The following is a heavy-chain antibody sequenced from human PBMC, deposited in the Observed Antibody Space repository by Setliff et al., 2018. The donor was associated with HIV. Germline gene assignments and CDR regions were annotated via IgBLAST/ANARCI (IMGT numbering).Heavy chain of an antibody. Sequence: PSETLSLTCTVSGGSITNYYWSWVRQPAGKGLEWIGEINHSGSTNYNPSLKSRVTISVDTSKNQFSLKVRSVTAADTAVYYCARLGWAATAGTWDYYYYGMDVWGQGTTVTVSS. J-gene: IGHJ6*02. D-gene: IGHD6-13*01. CDR2: INHSGST. V-gene: IGHV4-34*01. CDR3: ARLGWAATAGTWDYYYYGMDV. CDR1: GGSITNYY.